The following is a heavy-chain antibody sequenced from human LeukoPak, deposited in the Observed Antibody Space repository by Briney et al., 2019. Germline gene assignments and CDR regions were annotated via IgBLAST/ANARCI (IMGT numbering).Heavy chain of an antibody. CDR2: IYYSGST. Sequence: PSETLSLTCTVSGGSISSSSYYWGWIRQPPGKGLEWIGSIYYSGSTYYNPSLKSRVTISVDTSKNQFSLKLSSVTAADTAVYYCARRYGSSGYFDYWGQGTLVTVSS. CDR3: ARRYGSSGYFDY. D-gene: IGHD3-22*01. J-gene: IGHJ4*02. V-gene: IGHV4-39*01. CDR1: GGSISSSSYY.